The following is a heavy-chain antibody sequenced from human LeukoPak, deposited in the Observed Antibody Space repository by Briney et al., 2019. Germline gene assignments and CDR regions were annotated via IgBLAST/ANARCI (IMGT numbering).Heavy chain of an antibody. J-gene: IGHJ4*02. V-gene: IGHV4-34*01. CDR1: GGSFSDYY. Sequence: PSDTLSLPCAVYGGSFSDYYWTWIRQPPGRGLEWIGEINHSGSTNYNPFLKSRVIVSVDTSKNEFSLKLTSVTAADTAVYYGARFGGYVHAWGTATSWIDYWGQGTLVTVSS. D-gene: IGHD3-16*01. CDR2: INHSGST. CDR3: ARFGGYVHAWGTATSWIDY.